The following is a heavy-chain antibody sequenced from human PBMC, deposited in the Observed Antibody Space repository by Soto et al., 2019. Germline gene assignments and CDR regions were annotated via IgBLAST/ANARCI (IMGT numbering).Heavy chain of an antibody. CDR1: GYTFASYY. J-gene: IGHJ3*02. CDR3: ARELSMVRGVMRAFDI. D-gene: IGHD3-10*01. Sequence: QVQLVQSGAEVKKPGASVKVSCKASGYTFASYYMHWVRQAPGQGLEWMGIINPSGGSTNKFAQKFQGRVTMTSDTSTSTVYMEVTSLRSEDTALDYCARELSMVRGVMRAFDIWGQGTMVTVSS. CDR2: INPSGGST. V-gene: IGHV1-46*01.